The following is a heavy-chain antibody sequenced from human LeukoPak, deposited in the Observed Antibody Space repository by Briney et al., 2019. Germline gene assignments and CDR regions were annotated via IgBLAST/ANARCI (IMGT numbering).Heavy chain of an antibody. CDR2: ISSSSSTI. J-gene: IGHJ4*02. CDR3: AKPYYYGSGSYTYFDY. V-gene: IGHV3-48*02. D-gene: IGHD3-10*01. CDR1: GFTFSSYS. Sequence: GGSLRLSCAASGFTFSSYSMNWVRQAPGKGLEWVSYISSSSSTIYYADSVKGRFTISRDNAKNSLFLQMNSLRDEDTAVYYCAKPYYYGSGSYTYFDYWGQGTLVTVSS.